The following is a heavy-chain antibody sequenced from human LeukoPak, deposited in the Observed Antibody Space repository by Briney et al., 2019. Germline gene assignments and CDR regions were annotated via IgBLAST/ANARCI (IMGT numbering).Heavy chain of an antibody. CDR1: GFSLDGSGES. D-gene: IGHD6-6*01. CDR3: AHRRGVATREGVFYFFDN. V-gene: IGHV2-5*02. Sequence: SGPTLVKPTQTVTLTCTFSGFSLDGSGESVGWVRQPPGKALEWLALIYWDDVNRYNPSLQSRLTITKDTSKNQVALTMTNLDPLDTATYYCAHRRGVATREGVFYFFDNWGQGILVSVSS. CDR2: IYWDDVN. J-gene: IGHJ4*02.